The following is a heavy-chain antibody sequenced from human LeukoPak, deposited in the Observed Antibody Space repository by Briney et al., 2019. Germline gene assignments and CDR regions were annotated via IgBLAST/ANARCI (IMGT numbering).Heavy chain of an antibody. CDR3: ARGGSYLSAFDI. CDR2: IYSGGST. J-gene: IGHJ3*02. Sequence: GGSLRLSCAASGFTVSSNYMSWVRQAPGKGLEWVSIIYSGGSTFYADSVKGRFTISRDNSKNTLYLQMNSARAEDTAVYYCARGGSYLSAFDIWGQGTMVTVSS. V-gene: IGHV3-53*01. CDR1: GFTVSSNY. D-gene: IGHD1-26*01.